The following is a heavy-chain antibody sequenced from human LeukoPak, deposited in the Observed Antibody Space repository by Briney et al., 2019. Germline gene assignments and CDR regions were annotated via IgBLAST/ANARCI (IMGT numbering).Heavy chain of an antibody. V-gene: IGHV4-4*07. D-gene: IGHD3-22*01. CDR1: GGSISSYY. CDR3: ARGQDYYDSSGYRPYYYYYMDV. CDR2: IYTSGST. J-gene: IGHJ6*03. Sequence: SETLSLTCSVSGGSISSYYWSWIRQPAGKGLEWIGRIYTSGSTNYNPSLKSRVTISVDTSKNQFSLKLSSVTAADTAVYYCARGQDYYDSSGYRPYYYYYMDVWGKGTTVTTSS.